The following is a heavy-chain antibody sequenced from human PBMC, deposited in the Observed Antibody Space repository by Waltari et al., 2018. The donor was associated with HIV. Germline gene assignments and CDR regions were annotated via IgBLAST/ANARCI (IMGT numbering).Heavy chain of an antibody. D-gene: IGHD3-3*01. J-gene: IGHJ5*02. CDR1: GGSISSYY. V-gene: IGHV4-59*01. Sequence: QVQLQESGPGLVKPSETLSLTCTVSGGSISSYYWSWIRQPPGKGLEWIGYIYYSGSTNYNPSLKSRVTISVDTSKNQFSLKLSSVTAADTAVYYCARDSHFRLEWRGWFDPWGQGTLVTVSS. CDR2: IYYSGST. CDR3: ARDSHFRLEWRGWFDP.